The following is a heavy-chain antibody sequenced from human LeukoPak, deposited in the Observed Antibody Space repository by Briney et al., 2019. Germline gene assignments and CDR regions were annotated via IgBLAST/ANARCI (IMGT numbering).Heavy chain of an antibody. CDR2: INPNSDFT. Sequence: ASVKVSCKASGYTFTGYYMHWVRQAPGQGLEWMGWINPNSDFTNFARNFQGRVTMTSDTSISTAYMELSRLRSDDTAVYYCARAISGGSPITASDYWGQGTLVTVSS. J-gene: IGHJ4*02. D-gene: IGHD2-15*01. V-gene: IGHV1-2*02. CDR3: ARAISGGSPITASDY. CDR1: GYTFTGYY.